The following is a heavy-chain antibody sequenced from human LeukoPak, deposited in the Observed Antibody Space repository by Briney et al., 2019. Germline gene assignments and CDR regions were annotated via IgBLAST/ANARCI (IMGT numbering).Heavy chain of an antibody. V-gene: IGHV1-18*01. D-gene: IGHD3-22*01. CDR3: ARDRYYFDSSDYYFFDY. CDR2: ISAYNGNT. Sequence: ASVKVSCKASGYTFNNYGISWVRQAPGQGLEWVGWISAYNGNTYYAERFQGRVSMTTDTPTNTAYMELRSLRSDDTAVYYRARDRYYFDSSDYYFFDYWGQGTLVTVSS. CDR1: GYTFNNYG. J-gene: IGHJ4*02.